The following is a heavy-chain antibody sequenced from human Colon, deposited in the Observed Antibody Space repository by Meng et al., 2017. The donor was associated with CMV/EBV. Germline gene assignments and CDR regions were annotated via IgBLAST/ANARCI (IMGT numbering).Heavy chain of an antibody. CDR1: GYTFTNYG. CDR3: ARVGGSGLNWLDP. V-gene: IGHV1-18*01. D-gene: IGHD3-10*01. Sequence: CNGSGYTFTNYGISWVRQAPGQGLEWMGWISAYNGHTNYPQKFQGRVTMTIDTSTSTAYMEVRSLRSDDTAVYYCARVGGSGLNWLDPWSQGTLVTVSS. CDR2: ISAYNGHT. J-gene: IGHJ5*02.